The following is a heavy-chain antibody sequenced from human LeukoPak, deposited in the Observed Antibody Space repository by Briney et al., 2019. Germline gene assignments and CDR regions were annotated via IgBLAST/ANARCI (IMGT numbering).Heavy chain of an antibody. Sequence: GGSLRLSCVASGFTFSNYWMSWVRQAPGKGLERVANINQDGSEKYSVDSVKGRFTFSRDNAKNSLFLQMNSLRADDTAVYYCARDDSSGYYYFDNWGQGTLVTVSS. J-gene: IGHJ4*02. CDR3: ARDDSSGYYYFDN. D-gene: IGHD3-22*01. V-gene: IGHV3-7*01. CDR2: INQDGSEK. CDR1: GFTFSNYW.